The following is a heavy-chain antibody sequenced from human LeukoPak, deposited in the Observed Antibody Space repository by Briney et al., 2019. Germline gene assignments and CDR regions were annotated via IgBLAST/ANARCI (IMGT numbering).Heavy chain of an antibody. CDR2: INHSGST. CDR1: GGSFSGYY. D-gene: IGHD3-16*01. Sequence: PSETLSLTCAVYGGSFSGYYWSWVRQPPGKGLEWIGEINHSGSTNNNASLKSRVTISVDTSKNQFSLKLTSVTAADTAVYYCARGLGMITFGGVRTRGNWFDPWGQGALVTVSS. V-gene: IGHV4-34*01. J-gene: IGHJ5*02. CDR3: ARGLGMITFGGVRTRGNWFDP.